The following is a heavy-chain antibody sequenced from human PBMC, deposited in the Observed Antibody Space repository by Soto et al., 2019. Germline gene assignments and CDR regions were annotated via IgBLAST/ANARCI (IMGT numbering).Heavy chain of an antibody. Sequence: GGSLRLSCAASGFTVSSNYMSWVRQAPGKGLEWVSVIYSGGSTYYADSVKGRFTISRHNSKNTLYLQMNSLRAEDTAVYYCARDANEAYCSGGSCYSHWGQGTLVTVSS. CDR3: ARDANEAYCSGGSCYSH. V-gene: IGHV3-53*04. CDR1: GFTVSSNY. J-gene: IGHJ4*02. CDR2: IYSGGST. D-gene: IGHD2-15*01.